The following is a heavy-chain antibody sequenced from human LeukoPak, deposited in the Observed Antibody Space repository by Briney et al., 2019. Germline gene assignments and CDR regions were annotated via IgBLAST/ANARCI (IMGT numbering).Heavy chain of an antibody. V-gene: IGHV3-48*01. D-gene: IGHD3/OR15-3a*01. CDR3: AKDRLIFGLYFDY. J-gene: IGHJ4*02. CDR2: ISSSSSTI. Sequence: GGSLRLSCAASGFTFSSYSMNWVRQAPGKGLEWVSYISSSSSTIYYADSVKGRFTISRDNAKNSLYLQMNSLRAEDTAVYYCAKDRLIFGLYFDYWGQGTLVTVSS. CDR1: GFTFSSYS.